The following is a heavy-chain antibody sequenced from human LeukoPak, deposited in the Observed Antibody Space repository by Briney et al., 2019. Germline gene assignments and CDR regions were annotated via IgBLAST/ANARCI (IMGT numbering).Heavy chain of an antibody. Sequence: GGSLRLSCVASGVTLSNYAMSWARQAPGKGLEWVSGISSSGSGGNTYYADSVKGRFTISRDSSRNTLFLHMNTLRAEDTAIYYCAKDRGSSYGLSVNWGQGTLVTVSS. CDR3: AKDRGSSYGLSVN. V-gene: IGHV3-23*01. CDR1: GVTLSNYA. CDR2: ISSSGSGGNT. J-gene: IGHJ4*02. D-gene: IGHD5-18*01.